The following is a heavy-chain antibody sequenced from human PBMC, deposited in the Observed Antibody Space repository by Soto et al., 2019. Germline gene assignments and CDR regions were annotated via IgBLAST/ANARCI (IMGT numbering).Heavy chain of an antibody. D-gene: IGHD6-6*01. J-gene: IGHJ5*02. CDR1: GYSFSTYA. CDR3: VKHAEYQLVSWFDP. CDR2: ISAGGGSP. V-gene: IGHV3-23*01. Sequence: EVQLLESGGGLVQPGGSLRLSCAASGYSFSTYAMSWVRQAPGKGLEWVSGISAGGGSPFIADSVKGRFIISRDNAKDTLYVQMNSLTGEDTAIYYCVKHAEYQLVSWFDPWGQGTLVTVSS.